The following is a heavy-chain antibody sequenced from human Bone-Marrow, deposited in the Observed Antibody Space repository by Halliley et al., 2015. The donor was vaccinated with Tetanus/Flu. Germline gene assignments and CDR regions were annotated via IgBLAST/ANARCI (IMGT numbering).Heavy chain of an antibody. Sequence: ISGTGDSTFYADSVKGRFPISRDNSHSTLYLQMNNLRAEDTAIYYCAKDPYHLPDYYYYYGMDVWGQGTTVIVSS. V-gene: IGHV3-23*01. D-gene: IGHD2-2*01. J-gene: IGHJ6*02. CDR2: ISGTGDST. CDR3: AKDPYHLPDYYYYYGMDV.